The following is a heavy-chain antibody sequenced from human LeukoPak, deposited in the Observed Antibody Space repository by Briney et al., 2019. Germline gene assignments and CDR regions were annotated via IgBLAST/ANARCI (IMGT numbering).Heavy chain of an antibody. Sequence: GESLRLSCAASGFTFSSYAMHWVRQAPGKGLEWVAVISYDGSNKYYADSVKGRFTISRDNSKNTLYLQMNSLRAEDTAVYYCATGAIDIVVVPAAISHYYYGMDVWGQGTTVTVSS. CDR3: ATGAIDIVVVPAAISHYYYGMDV. V-gene: IGHV3-30-3*01. CDR1: GFTFSSYA. J-gene: IGHJ6*02. CDR2: ISYDGSNK. D-gene: IGHD2-2*01.